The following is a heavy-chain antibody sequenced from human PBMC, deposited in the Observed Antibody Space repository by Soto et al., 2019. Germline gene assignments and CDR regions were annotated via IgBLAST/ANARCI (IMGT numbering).Heavy chain of an antibody. V-gene: IGHV3-74*01. CDR3: ARAHYYYDSSGPFDY. CDR1: GFTFSSYW. D-gene: IGHD3-22*01. Sequence: GGSLRLSCTASGFTFSSYWMHWVRQAPGKGLVWVSRINGDGTTITYADSVKGRFTISRDNAKNSLYLQMNSLRAEDTAVYYCARAHYYYDSSGPFDYWGQGTLVTVSS. CDR2: INGDGTTI. J-gene: IGHJ4*02.